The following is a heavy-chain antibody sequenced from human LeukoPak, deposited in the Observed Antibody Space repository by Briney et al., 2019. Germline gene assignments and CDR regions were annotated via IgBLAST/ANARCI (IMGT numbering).Heavy chain of an antibody. Sequence: SEALSLTCSVSGSSIKSNSYYWGWIRLPPGKRLEWIGSAYYNGNTDYNPSLKSRVTISVDTSKNQFSLKLNSVTAPDPAVYFCARQIVGIGMYYFDQWGQGTLVTVSS. CDR1: GSSIKSNSYY. D-gene: IGHD3-3*01. CDR2: AYYNGNT. V-gene: IGHV4-39*01. J-gene: IGHJ4*02. CDR3: ARQIVGIGMYYFDQ.